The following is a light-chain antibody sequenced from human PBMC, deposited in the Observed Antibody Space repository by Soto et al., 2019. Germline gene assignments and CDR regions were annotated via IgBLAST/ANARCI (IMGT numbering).Light chain of an antibody. CDR2: DAS. Sequence: DIQMTQSPSFLSASVGDKVTITCRATESFSKWLAWYQEKPGNPPRPLIYDASTLESGVLSRFSGSGSGTEFTLTISSLQAHDFANYYCQQYNSYSWTFGQGTKVEMK. V-gene: IGKV1-5*01. CDR3: QQYNSYSWT. CDR1: ESFSKW. J-gene: IGKJ1*01.